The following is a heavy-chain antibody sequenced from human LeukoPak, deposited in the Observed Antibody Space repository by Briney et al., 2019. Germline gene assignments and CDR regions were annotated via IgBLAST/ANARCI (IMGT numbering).Heavy chain of an antibody. V-gene: IGHV3-23*01. CDR1: GFTFSNYA. J-gene: IGHJ4*02. Sequence: GGSLRLSCAASGFTFSNYAMSWVRQAPGKGLEWVSTISNSDGNTYYADSVKGRFTISRDNSKNTLYLQIYTLTAEDTAIYYCAKATGNLGNWGQGTQVTVSS. CDR3: AKATGNLGN. D-gene: IGHD1-1*01. CDR2: ISNSDGNT.